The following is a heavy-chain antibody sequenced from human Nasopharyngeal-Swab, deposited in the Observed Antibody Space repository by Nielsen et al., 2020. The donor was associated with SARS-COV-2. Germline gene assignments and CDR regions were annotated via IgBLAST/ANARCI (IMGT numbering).Heavy chain of an antibody. D-gene: IGHD2-2*01. V-gene: IGHV3-48*02. CDR2: ISTSGNTV. CDR3: ARDRWSGGIVVVPAAKDV. J-gene: IGHJ6*04. Sequence: VRQAPGKGLEWLSYISTSGNTVYYADSVKGRFTIPRDNAENSLYLQMNSLRDEDTAVYYCARDRWSGGIVVVPAAKDVWGKGTTVTVSS.